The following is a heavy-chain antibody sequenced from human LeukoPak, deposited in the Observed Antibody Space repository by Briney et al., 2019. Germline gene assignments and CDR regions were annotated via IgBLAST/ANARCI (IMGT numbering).Heavy chain of an antibody. J-gene: IGHJ5*02. D-gene: IGHD4-23*01. Sequence: GGSLRLSCAASGFTFSSYAKSWVRQAPGKGLEWVSAISGSGGSTYYADSVKGRFTISRDNSKNTLYLQLNSLRAEDTAVYYCAKDRGGTSQGWFDPWGQGTLVTVSS. CDR2: ISGSGGST. CDR1: GFTFSSYA. V-gene: IGHV3-23*01. CDR3: AKDRGGTSQGWFDP.